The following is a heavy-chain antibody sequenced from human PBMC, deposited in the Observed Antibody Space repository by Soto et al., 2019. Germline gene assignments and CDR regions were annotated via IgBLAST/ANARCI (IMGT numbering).Heavy chain of an antibody. D-gene: IGHD2-15*01. CDR3: AREGSSGGSCYVDY. Sequence: SETLSLTCAAYGGSFSGYYWSWIRQPPGKGLEWIGEINHSGSTNYNPSLKSRVTISVDTSKNQFSLKLSSVTAADTAVYYCAREGSSGGSCYVDYWGQGTLVTVSS. CDR2: INHSGST. CDR1: GGSFSGYY. J-gene: IGHJ4*02. V-gene: IGHV4-34*01.